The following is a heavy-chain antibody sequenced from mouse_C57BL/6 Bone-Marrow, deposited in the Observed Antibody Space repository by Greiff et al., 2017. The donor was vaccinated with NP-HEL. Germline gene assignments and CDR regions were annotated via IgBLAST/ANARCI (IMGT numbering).Heavy chain of an antibody. V-gene: IGHV1-82*01. CDR3: ARWGDGYYAYWYFDV. D-gene: IGHD2-3*01. CDR1: GYAFSSSW. J-gene: IGHJ1*03. Sequence: VQLVESGPELVKPGASVKISCKASGYAFSSSWMNWVKQRPGKGLEWIGRIYPGDGDTNYTGKFKGKATLTADKSSSTAYMQLSSLTSEDSAVYFCARWGDGYYAYWYFDVWGTGTTVTVSS. CDR2: IYPGDGDT.